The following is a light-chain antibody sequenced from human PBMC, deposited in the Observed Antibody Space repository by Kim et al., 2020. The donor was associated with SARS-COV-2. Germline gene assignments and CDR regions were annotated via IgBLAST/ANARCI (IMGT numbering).Light chain of an antibody. CDR2: LAS. CDR3: IQHRSYPLT. Sequence: ASVGDRGTITWRASQGISNYVGWFQQKPGKVPKRLIYLASSLQSGVPSRFSGSGSGTEFTLTISSLQPEDFATYYCIQHRSYPLTFGGGTKVDIK. CDR1: QGISNY. V-gene: IGKV1-17*03. J-gene: IGKJ4*01.